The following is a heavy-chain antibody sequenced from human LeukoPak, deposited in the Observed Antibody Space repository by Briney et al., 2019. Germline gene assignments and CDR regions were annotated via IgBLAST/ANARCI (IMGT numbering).Heavy chain of an antibody. Sequence: ASVKVSCKASGYTFTSYGISWVRQAPGQGLERMGWISAYNGNTNCAQKLQGRVTMTTDTSTSTAYMELRSLRSGDTAVYYCARDYDYVWGSYRPPTTDYWGQGTLVTVSS. D-gene: IGHD3-16*02. CDR2: ISAYNGNT. V-gene: IGHV1-18*01. J-gene: IGHJ4*02. CDR3: ARDYDYVWGSYRPPTTDY. CDR1: GYTFTSYG.